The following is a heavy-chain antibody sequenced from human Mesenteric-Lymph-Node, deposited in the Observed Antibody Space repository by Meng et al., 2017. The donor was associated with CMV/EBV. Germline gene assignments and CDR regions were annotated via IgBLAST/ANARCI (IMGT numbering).Heavy chain of an antibody. Sequence: GESLKISCAASGFTFSSYSMNWVRQAPGKGLEWVSSISSSSSYIYYADSVKGRFTISRDNAKNSLYLQMNSLRAEDTAVYYCARERVVVAATSGSYYYYGMDVWGQGTTVTVSS. J-gene: IGHJ6*02. CDR1: GFTFSSYS. CDR2: ISSSSSYI. D-gene: IGHD2-15*01. CDR3: ARERVVVAATSGSYYYYGMDV. V-gene: IGHV3-21*01.